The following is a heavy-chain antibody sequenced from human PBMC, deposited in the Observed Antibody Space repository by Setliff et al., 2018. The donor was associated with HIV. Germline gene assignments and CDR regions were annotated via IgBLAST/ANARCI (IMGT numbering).Heavy chain of an antibody. CDR2: MNPNSGNT. CDR1: GYTFTAYY. CDR3: ARDIGYCSGDKCPGFDY. D-gene: IGHD2-15*01. V-gene: IGHV1-8*02. Sequence: ASVKVSCKASGYTFTAYYIHWVRQATGQGLEWMGWMNPNSGNTGYGLSWGRVTMTTDTSTSTAYMELRSLRPDDTAVYYCARDIGYCSGDKCPGFDYWGQGTLVTVSS. J-gene: IGHJ4*02.